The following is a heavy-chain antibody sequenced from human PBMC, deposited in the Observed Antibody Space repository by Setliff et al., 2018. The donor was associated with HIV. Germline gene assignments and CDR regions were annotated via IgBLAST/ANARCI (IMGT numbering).Heavy chain of an antibody. Sequence: SETLSLTCAVYGGSFSGYYWSWIRQPPGKGLEWIGEINHSGSTNYNPSLKSRVPISVDTSKNQFSLKLSSVTAADTAVYYCARGITMISAGYYYYYMDVWGKGTTVTVSS. V-gene: IGHV4-34*01. J-gene: IGHJ6*03. CDR2: INHSGST. CDR3: ARGITMISAGYYYYYMDV. CDR1: GGSFSGYY. D-gene: IGHD3-22*01.